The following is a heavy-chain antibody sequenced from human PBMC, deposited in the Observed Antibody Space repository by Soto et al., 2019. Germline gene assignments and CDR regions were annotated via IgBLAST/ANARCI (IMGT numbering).Heavy chain of an antibody. D-gene: IGHD6-13*01. CDR2: ISYDGSNK. V-gene: IGHV3-30*18. CDR3: AKGYSYGMDV. J-gene: IGHJ6*02. CDR1: GFTFSSYG. Sequence: QAQLVESGGGVVQPGRSLRLSCAASGFTFSSYGMHWVRQAPGKGLEWVAVISYDGSNKYYADSVKGRFTISRDNSKNTLYLQMNSLRAEDTAVYYCAKGYSYGMDVWGQGTTVTVSS.